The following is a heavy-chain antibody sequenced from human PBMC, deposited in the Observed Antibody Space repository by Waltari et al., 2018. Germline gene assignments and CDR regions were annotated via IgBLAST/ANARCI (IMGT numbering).Heavy chain of an antibody. J-gene: IGHJ4*02. CDR2: SFPGYSDT. Sequence: EVQLVQSGAEVKKPGESLKISCKGSGYSFTSYWIGWVRQMPGKGLEWMGISFPGYSDTGYRPSLQCQVTSSADKSISTAYLQWSSLKASDTAMYYCAGRIADSVLVVYDLDFDYWGQGTLVTVSS. D-gene: IGHD2-8*02. CDR1: GYSFTSYW. CDR3: AGRIADSVLVVYDLDFDY. V-gene: IGHV5-51*03.